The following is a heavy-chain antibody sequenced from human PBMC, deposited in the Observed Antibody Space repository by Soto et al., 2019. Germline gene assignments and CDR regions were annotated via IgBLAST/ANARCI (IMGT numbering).Heavy chain of an antibody. CDR1: GYTFTSYG. CDR3: ARDQAVSAAYYYYYYMDV. CDR2: ISAYNGNT. V-gene: IGHV1-18*01. D-gene: IGHD6-13*01. J-gene: IGHJ6*03. Sequence: QVQLVQSGDEVKKPGASVKVSCKASGYTFTSYGISWVRQAPGQGLEWMGWISAYNGNTNYAQKLQGRVTMTTDTSTSTAYMELSSLRSDDTAVYYCARDQAVSAAYYYYYYMDVWGKGTTVTVSS.